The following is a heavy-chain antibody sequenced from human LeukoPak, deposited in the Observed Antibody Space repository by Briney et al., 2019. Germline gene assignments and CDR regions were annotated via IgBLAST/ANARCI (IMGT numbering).Heavy chain of an antibody. J-gene: IGHJ4*02. V-gene: IGHV4-39*07. D-gene: IGHD3-3*01. CDR2: IYYSGST. Sequence: PSETLSLTCTVSGGSISSSSYYWGWIRQPPGKGLEWIVSIYYSGSTYYNPSLKSRVTISVDTSKNQFSLKLSSVTAADTAVYYCASTAGYYDFWSGSNYYYFDYWGQGTLVIVSS. CDR3: ASTAGYYDFWSGSNYYYFDY. CDR1: GGSISSSSYY.